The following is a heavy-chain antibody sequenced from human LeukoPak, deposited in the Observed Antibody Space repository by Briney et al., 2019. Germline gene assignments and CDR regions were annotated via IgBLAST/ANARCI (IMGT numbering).Heavy chain of an antibody. CDR2: IYYSGST. J-gene: IGHJ3*02. Sequence: SETLSLTCAVYGGSFSGYYWSWIRQPPGKGLEWIGYIYYSGSTYYNPSLKSRVTISVDTSKNQFSLKLSSVTAADTAVYYCAREFYYYDSSGYSGAFDIWGQGTMVTVSS. CDR1: GGSFSGYY. CDR3: AREFYYYDSSGYSGAFDI. D-gene: IGHD3-22*01. V-gene: IGHV4-30-4*01.